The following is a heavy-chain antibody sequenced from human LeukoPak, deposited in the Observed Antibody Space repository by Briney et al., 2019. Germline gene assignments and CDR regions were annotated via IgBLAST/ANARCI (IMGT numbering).Heavy chain of an antibody. V-gene: IGHV1-69*13. Sequence: GASVKVSCKASGYTFTSYAISWVRQAPGQGLEWMGGIIPIFGTANYAQKFQGRATITADESTSTAYMELSSLRSEDTAVYYCASTDSLRYSDWLYESYVDYSGQGTLVTVSS. J-gene: IGHJ4*02. D-gene: IGHD3-9*01. CDR3: ASTDSLRYSDWLYESYVDY. CDR1: GYTFTSYA. CDR2: IIPIFGTA.